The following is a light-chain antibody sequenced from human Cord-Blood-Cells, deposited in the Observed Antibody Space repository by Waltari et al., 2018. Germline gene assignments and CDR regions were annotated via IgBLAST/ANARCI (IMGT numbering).Light chain of an antibody. CDR2: DVS. V-gene: IGLV2-14*01. CDR3: SSYTSSSTLV. Sequence: QSALTQPASVSGSPGQSITISCTGTSSDVGGYNYVSWYQQHPGKAPNLMIYDVSNRPSGVSKRCSGSKSGNTASLTISGLQAEDEADYDCSSYTSSSTLVFGGGTKRTVL. J-gene: IGLJ3*02. CDR1: SSDVGGYNY.